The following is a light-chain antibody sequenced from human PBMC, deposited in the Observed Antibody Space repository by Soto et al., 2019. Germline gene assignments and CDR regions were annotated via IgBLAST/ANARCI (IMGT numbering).Light chain of an antibody. Sequence: QSALTQPASVSGSPGQSISVSCTGTSSDVGGYNYVSWYQQHPDKAPRLMIYDVSNRPSGVSDRFSGSKSGNTASLTISGLQAEDEADYYSSSYTSNNTYVFGTGTKVTVL. V-gene: IGLV2-14*03. CDR1: SSDVGGYNY. J-gene: IGLJ1*01. CDR3: SSYTSNNTYV. CDR2: DVS.